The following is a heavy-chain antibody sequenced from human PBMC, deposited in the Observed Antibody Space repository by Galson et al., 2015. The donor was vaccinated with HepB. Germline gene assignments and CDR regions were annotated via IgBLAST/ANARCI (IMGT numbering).Heavy chain of an antibody. CDR3: AKGYGLFDS. CDR1: GFAFDSHA. D-gene: IGHD5-18*01. CDR2: ISGNGNST. Sequence: SLRLSCAASGFAFDSHAMSWVRQAPGRGLEWISGISGNGNSTFYADSVKGRFTVSRDNSNNMLYLQMNSLRAEDAGLDFCAKGYGLFDSWAQGILVTVSS. J-gene: IGHJ5*01. V-gene: IGHV3-23*01.